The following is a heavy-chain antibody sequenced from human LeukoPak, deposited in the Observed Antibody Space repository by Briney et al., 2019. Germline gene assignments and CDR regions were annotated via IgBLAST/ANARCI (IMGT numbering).Heavy chain of an antibody. Sequence: HWASVKVSCKASGYTFTGYYMHWVRQAPGQGLEWMGWINPNSGGTNYAQKFQGRVTMTRDTSISTAYMELSRPRSDDTAVYYCARVWLAYDSSGYYAYWGQGTLVTVSS. CDR2: INPNSGGT. D-gene: IGHD3-22*01. CDR3: ARVWLAYDSSGYYAY. J-gene: IGHJ4*02. V-gene: IGHV1-2*02. CDR1: GYTFTGYY.